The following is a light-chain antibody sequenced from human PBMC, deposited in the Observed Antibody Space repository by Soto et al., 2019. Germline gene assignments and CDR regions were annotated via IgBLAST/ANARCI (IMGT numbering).Light chain of an antibody. Sequence: QSALTQPASVSGSPGQSITISCTGTSSDVGAYNYVSWYQQHPGKAPKLMISDVSERPSGVPDRFSGSKSANTASLTISGLQAEDEADYYCCSYAGTYTLVFGGGTQLTVL. CDR2: DVS. CDR1: SSDVGAYNY. J-gene: IGLJ3*02. CDR3: CSYAGTYTLV. V-gene: IGLV2-11*01.